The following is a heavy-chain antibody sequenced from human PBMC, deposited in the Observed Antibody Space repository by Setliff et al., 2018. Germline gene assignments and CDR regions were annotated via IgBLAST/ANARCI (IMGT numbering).Heavy chain of an antibody. CDR1: GFTFSDYY. D-gene: IGHD1-26*01. Sequence: PGGSLRLSCAASGFTFSDYYMTWIRQAPGKGLEWVSYISRGGNTIYYADSVKGRFTISRDNASDSLFLQMNTLRAEDTAVYYCAREVVGAPSAFDIWGQGTMVTVSS. J-gene: IGHJ3*02. CDR3: AREVVGAPSAFDI. V-gene: IGHV3-11*04. CDR2: ISRGGNTI.